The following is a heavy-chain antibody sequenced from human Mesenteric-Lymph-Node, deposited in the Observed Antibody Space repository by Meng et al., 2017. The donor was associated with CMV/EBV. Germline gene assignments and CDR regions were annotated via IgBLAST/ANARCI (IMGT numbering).Heavy chain of an antibody. CDR2: ISGSGHST. D-gene: IGHD3-22*01. CDR1: GFTLSSYV. Sequence: GESLKISCAASGFTLSSYVMTWVRQAPGKGLEWVSGISGSGHSTYYADSVRGRFTISRDNSKNTLYLQMNSLRAEDTAIYYCAKVFGYYDGSDYVGVSFSDFYGSDVWGQGTTVTVSS. CDR3: AKVFGYYDGSDYVGVSFSDFYGSDV. J-gene: IGHJ6*02. V-gene: IGHV3-23*01.